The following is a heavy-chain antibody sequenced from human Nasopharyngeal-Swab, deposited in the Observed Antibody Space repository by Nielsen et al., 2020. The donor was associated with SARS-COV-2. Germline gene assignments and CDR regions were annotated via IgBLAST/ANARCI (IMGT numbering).Heavy chain of an antibody. V-gene: IGHV4-39*01. CDR2: IYYSGST. J-gene: IGHJ4*02. CDR3: ARQDPSYWSFDY. D-gene: IGHD2-8*02. CDR1: GGSISSSSYY. Sequence: SETLSLTCTVSGGSISSSSYYWGWIRQPPGKGLEWIGSIYYSGSTYYNPSLKSRVTISVDTSKNQFSLKLSSVTAADTAVYYCARQDPSYWSFDYRGRGTLVTVSS.